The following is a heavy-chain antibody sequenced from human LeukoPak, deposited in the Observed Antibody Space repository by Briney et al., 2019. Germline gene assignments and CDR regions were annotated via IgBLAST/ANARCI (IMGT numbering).Heavy chain of an antibody. CDR1: GGSISSYY. D-gene: IGHD3-22*01. CDR3: ARLTLFSDSSGYYYPAFDY. Sequence: SETLSLTCTVSGGSISSYYWSWIRQSPGKGLECIGYIYYSGSTNYNPSLKSRVTISVDTSKNQFSLKLSSVTAADTAVYYCARLTLFSDSSGYYYPAFDYWGQGTLVTVSS. V-gene: IGHV4-59*01. J-gene: IGHJ4*02. CDR2: IYYSGST.